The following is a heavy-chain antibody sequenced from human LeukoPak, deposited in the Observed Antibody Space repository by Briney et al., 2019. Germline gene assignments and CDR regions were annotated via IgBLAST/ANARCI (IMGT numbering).Heavy chain of an antibody. Sequence: ASVKVSCKASGYTFTGYYMHWVRQAPGQGLEWMGWINPNSGGTNYAQKFQGRVTMTRDTSISTAYMELSRLRSDDTAVYYCARGQIAAAGTADFDYWGQGTLVTVSS. J-gene: IGHJ4*02. CDR3: ARGQIAAAGTADFDY. V-gene: IGHV1-2*02. CDR2: INPNSGGT. CDR1: GYTFTGYY. D-gene: IGHD6-13*01.